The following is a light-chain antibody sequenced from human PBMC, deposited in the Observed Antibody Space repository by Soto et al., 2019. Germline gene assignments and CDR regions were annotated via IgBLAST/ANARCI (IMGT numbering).Light chain of an antibody. CDR2: GNS. CDR1: SFNIGAGYD. Sequence: QAVVTQPPSVSGAPGQRVTISCTGSSFNIGAGYDVHWYQQLPGTAPKLLIDGNSNQPSGVPDRFSGSKSGTSTSLAITGLQAEDEADYYCQSYDSSLCGFAGFGGGTQLTVL. CDR3: QSYDSSLCGFAG. J-gene: IGLJ7*01. V-gene: IGLV1-40*01.